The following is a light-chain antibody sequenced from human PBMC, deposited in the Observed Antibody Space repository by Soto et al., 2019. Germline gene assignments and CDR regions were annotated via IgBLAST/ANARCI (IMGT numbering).Light chain of an antibody. J-gene: IGKJ5*01. Sequence: DIQMTQSPSTLSGSVGDRVTITCRASQTISSWLAWYQQKPGKAPTLLIYKASTLKSGVPSRFSGSGSGTDFTLTISRLEPEDFAVYYCQQYGEAFAQGTRLEIK. V-gene: IGKV1-5*03. CDR2: KAS. CDR3: QQYGEA. CDR1: QTISSW.